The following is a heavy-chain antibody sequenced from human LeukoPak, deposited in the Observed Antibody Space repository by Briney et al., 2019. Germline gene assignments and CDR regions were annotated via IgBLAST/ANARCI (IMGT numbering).Heavy chain of an antibody. V-gene: IGHV4-59*01. CDR1: GDSISSYY. CDR2: IYYSGTT. J-gene: IGHJ4*02. D-gene: IGHD6-13*01. CDR3: ARGVYIAAAQYAY. Sequence: PSETLSLTCTVSGDSISSYYWSWIRQPPGQGLEWIGYIYYSGTTNYNPSLKSRVTISVDTSKNQFSLKLSSVTAADTAVYYCARGVYIAAAQYAYWGQGTLVTVSS.